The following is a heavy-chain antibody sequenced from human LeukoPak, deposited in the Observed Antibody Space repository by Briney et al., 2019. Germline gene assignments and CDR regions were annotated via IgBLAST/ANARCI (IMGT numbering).Heavy chain of an antibody. CDR2: IYTSGST. D-gene: IGHD3-9*01. J-gene: IGHJ5*02. V-gene: IGHV4-4*07. CDR3: ARDDYDILTGHHPNWFDP. CDR1: GGSISSYY. Sequence: SETLSLTCTVSGGSISSYYWRWIRQPAGKGLEWIGRIYTSGSTNYNPSLKSRVTMSVDTSKNQFSLKLSSVTAADTAVYYCARDDYDILTGHHPNWFDPWGQGTLVTVSS.